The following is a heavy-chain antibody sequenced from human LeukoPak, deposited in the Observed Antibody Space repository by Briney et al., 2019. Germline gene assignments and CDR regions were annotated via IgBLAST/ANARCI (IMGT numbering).Heavy chain of an antibody. CDR2: ISYNGGST. CDR3: ARGDDLLLFDY. Sequence: PGGSLRLSCAASGFIFSRYTMHWVRQAPGKGLEYVSAISYNGGSTYYGNFVKGRFTISRDNSKNPLYLQMGSLRVEDMAVYYCARGDDLLLFDYWGQGTLVTVSS. CDR1: GFIFSRYT. J-gene: IGHJ4*02. D-gene: IGHD3-9*01. V-gene: IGHV3-64*01.